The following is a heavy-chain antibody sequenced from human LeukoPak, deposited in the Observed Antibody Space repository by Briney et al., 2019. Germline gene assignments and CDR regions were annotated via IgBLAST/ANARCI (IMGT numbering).Heavy chain of an antibody. D-gene: IGHD1-14*01. V-gene: IGHV3-13*01. CDR1: GFTSSTYD. CDR2: IGAAGDT. Sequence: GGSLRLSCVVSGFTSSTYDMHWVRQGTGKGLEWVSGIGAAGDTHYRDSVKGRFTLSRENAKNSLYLQMNSLRAGDTAVYYCVRKRAGGAFDIWGLGTMVTVSS. J-gene: IGHJ3*02. CDR3: VRKRAGGAFDI.